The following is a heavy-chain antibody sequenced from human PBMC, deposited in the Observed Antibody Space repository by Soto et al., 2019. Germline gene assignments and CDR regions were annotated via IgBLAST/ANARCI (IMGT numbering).Heavy chain of an antibody. J-gene: IGHJ6*02. V-gene: IGHV3-30*01. CDR3: ATDLNVKTYVPYGMDV. CDR2: ISDDGHNE. D-gene: IGHD3-10*02. CDR1: QLTFKNYA. Sequence: VQLVESGGGVVQPGRSLSLSCAASQLTFKNYAMHWVRQAPGKGLEWVAVISDDGHNEYYADSVRGRFTISRDNSNSTVDLHMNSLRVDDTALYYCATDLNVKTYVPYGMDVWGQGTTVTVSS.